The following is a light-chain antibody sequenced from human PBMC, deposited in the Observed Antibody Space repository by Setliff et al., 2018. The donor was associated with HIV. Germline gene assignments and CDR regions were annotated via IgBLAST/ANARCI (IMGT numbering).Light chain of an antibody. CDR1: SGSIASNY. V-gene: IGLV6-57*01. CDR2: EDN. J-gene: IGLJ2*01. CDR3: LSYDSSNHVV. Sequence: NFMLTQPHSVSESPLKTVTISCTRSSGSIASNYVQWYQQRPGRSPTTVIYEDNQRPSGVPDRFSGSIDSSSNSASLTTSGLKTEDEADYYCLSYDSSNHVVFGGGTKVTVL.